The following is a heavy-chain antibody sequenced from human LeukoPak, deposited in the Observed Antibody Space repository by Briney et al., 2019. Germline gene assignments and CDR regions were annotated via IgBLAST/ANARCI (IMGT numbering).Heavy chain of an antibody. V-gene: IGHV4-39*07. CDR2: SYYSGST. CDR3: ARDRSSSWYKFDAFDI. J-gene: IGHJ3*02. CDR1: GGSISSSSYY. D-gene: IGHD6-13*01. Sequence: SETLSLTCTVSGGSISSSSYYWGWIRQPPGKGLEWFGSSYYSGSTYYNPSLKSRVTISVDTSKNQFSLKLSSVTAADTAVYYCARDRSSSWYKFDAFDIWGQGTMVTVSS.